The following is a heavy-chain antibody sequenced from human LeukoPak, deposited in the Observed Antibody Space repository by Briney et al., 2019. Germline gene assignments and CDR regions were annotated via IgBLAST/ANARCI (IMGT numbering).Heavy chain of an antibody. CDR3: ARGWSGSYYRGYDAFDI. J-gene: IGHJ3*02. CDR2: ISSSSSYI. D-gene: IGHD1-26*01. V-gene: IGHV3-21*01. Sequence: GGSLRLSCAASGFTFSSYSMNWVRQAPGKGLEWVSSISSSSSYIYYADSVKGRFTISRDNAKNPLYLQMNSLRAEDTAVYYCARGWSGSYYRGYDAFDIWGQGTMVTVSS. CDR1: GFTFSSYS.